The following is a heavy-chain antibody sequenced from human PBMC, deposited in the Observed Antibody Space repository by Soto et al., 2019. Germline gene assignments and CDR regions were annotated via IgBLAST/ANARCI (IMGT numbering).Heavy chain of an antibody. V-gene: IGHV3-30*03. D-gene: IGHD5-18*01. CDR1: GFTFSTYD. CDR2: ISYDGNIE. Sequence: PAVSLRLSCAASGFTFSTYDMHWVRQAPGKGLEWMTLISYDGNIEYYADSVKGRFTISRDNSKNTLYLQMSSLRVEDTAGYYCATNRGYNYWLIDYLGQGTLVTVSS. CDR3: ATNRGYNYWLIDY. J-gene: IGHJ4*02.